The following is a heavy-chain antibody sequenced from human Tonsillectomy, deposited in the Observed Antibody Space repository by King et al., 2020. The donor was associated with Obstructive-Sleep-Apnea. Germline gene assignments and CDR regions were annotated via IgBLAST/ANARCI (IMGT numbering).Heavy chain of an antibody. J-gene: IGHJ5*02. V-gene: IGHV3-48*04. CDR3: ARDLSGYARSGFDH. CDR1: GFTFSVYA. CDR2: INSDSTTI. Sequence: EVQLVESGGGLVQPGGSLRLSCAASGFTFSVYAMNWVRQAPGKGLEWVAYINSDSTTIFYEDSMKGRFTISRDNAKKSLYLQMNSLRADDAAVYYCARDLSGYARSGFDHWGQGSLVSVSS. D-gene: IGHD3-10*01.